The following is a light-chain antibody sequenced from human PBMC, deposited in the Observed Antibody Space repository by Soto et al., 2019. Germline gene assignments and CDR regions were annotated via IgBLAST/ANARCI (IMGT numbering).Light chain of an antibody. Sequence: EIVMTQSPVTLSVSPGERATLSCRASQSFSSNLAWYQQKPGQAPSLLIYGAFTRATGIPARFSGTGSGTEFTLTISSLQSEDFALYYCQQYNDWPLPFGQGTKVDIK. V-gene: IGKV3-15*01. CDR3: QQYNDWPLP. CDR1: QSFSSN. J-gene: IGKJ1*01. CDR2: GAF.